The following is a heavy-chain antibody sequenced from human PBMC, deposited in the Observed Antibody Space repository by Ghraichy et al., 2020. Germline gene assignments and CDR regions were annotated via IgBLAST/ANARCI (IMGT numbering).Heavy chain of an antibody. Sequence: GGSLRLSCAASGFTFSSYSMNWVRQAPGKGLEWVSYISSSRSSIYYADSVKGRFTISRDNAKNSLYLQMNSLRDEDTAVYYCARGLPTPYSFDYWVQGTRVTDSS. CDR2: ISSSRSSI. CDR3: ARGLPTPYSFDY. V-gene: IGHV3-48*02. J-gene: IGHJ4*02. CDR1: GFTFSSYS.